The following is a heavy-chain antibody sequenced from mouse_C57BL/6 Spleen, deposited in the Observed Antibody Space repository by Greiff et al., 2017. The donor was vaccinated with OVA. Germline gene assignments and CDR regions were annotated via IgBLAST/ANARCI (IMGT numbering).Heavy chain of an antibody. CDR3: ARRKDYDYDGGPVY. D-gene: IGHD2-4*01. CDR2: INSGGGYT. V-gene: IGHV5-6*02. CDR1: GFTFSSYG. J-gene: IGHJ3*01. Sequence: EVKVVESGGDLVKPGGSLKLSCAASGFTFSSYGMSWVRQTPDKRLEWVATINSGGGYTNYPDSVKGRFTISRDNATNTLYLQMSSLTSEDTAMYYCARRKDYDYDGGPVYWGQGTLVTVSA.